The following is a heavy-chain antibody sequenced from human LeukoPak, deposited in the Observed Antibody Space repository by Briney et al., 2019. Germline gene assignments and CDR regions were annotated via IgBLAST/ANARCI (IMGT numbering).Heavy chain of an antibody. J-gene: IGHJ4*02. CDR2: IYYSGST. Sequence: SQTLSLTCTVSGGSISSGGYYWSWIRQHPGKGLEWIGYIYYSGSTYYNPSLKSRVTISVDTSKNQFSLKLSSVTAADTAVYYWARGVITMVGGVPPFDNGGREPRVTAS. D-gene: IGHD3-10*01. CDR3: ARGVITMVGGVPPFDN. V-gene: IGHV4-31*03. CDR1: GGSISSGGYY.